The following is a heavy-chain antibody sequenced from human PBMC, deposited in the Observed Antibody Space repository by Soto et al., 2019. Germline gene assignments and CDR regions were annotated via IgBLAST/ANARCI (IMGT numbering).Heavy chain of an antibody. CDR2: ISWQSGSI. J-gene: IGHJ4*02. V-gene: IGHV3-9*01. CDR1: GFIFDDYA. CDR3: AKDMFSSSSAATFDY. D-gene: IGHD6-6*01. Sequence: EVQLVESGGGLAQPGRSLRLSCAASGFIFDDYAMHWVRQAPGKGLEWVSGISWQSGSIRYADSVKGRFTISRDNAKNSLYLQMNSRRVEDTALYYCAKDMFSSSSAATFDYWGQGILVTVSS.